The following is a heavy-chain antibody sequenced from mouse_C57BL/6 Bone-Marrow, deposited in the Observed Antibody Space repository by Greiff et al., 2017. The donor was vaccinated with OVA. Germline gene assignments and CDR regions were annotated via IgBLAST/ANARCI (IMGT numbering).Heavy chain of an antibody. CDR3: ARGYDGYPWFAY. V-gene: IGHV1-63*01. D-gene: IGHD2-3*01. CDR2: IYPGGGYT. Sequence: VQLQQSGAELVRPGTSVKMSCKASGYTFTNYWIGWAKQRPGHGLEWIGDIYPGGGYTNYNEKFKGKATLSADKSSSTAYMQFSGLTSDDSAIYYCARGYDGYPWFAYWGQGTLVTVSA. J-gene: IGHJ3*01. CDR1: GYTFTNYW.